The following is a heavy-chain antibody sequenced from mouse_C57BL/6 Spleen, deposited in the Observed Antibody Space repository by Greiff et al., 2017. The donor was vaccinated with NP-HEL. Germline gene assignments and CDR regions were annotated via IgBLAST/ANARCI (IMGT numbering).Heavy chain of an antibody. D-gene: IGHD2-1*01. CDR3: ARGNYGY. Sequence: DVQLVESGGGLVKPGGSLKLSCAASGFTFSDDGMHWVRQAPEKGLEGVAYISSGSSTIYYADTVKGRFTISRDNAKNTLFLQMTSLRSEDTAMYYCARGNYGYWGPGTTLTVSS. V-gene: IGHV5-17*01. J-gene: IGHJ2*01. CDR1: GFTFSDDG. CDR2: ISSGSSTI.